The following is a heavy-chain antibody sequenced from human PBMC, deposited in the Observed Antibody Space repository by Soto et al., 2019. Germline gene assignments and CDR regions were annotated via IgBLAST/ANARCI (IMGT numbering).Heavy chain of an antibody. V-gene: IGHV1-69*06. J-gene: IGHJ6*02. CDR1: GGTFSSYA. CDR2: IVPLFRTT. D-gene: IGHD6-13*01. Sequence: QVQLVQSGAEAKKPGSSVKVSCKTSGGTFSSYAISWVRQAPGQGLEWMGGIVPLFRTTNYAQKFQGRVTCTADMSTYTGYMELSGLRPGETAVNYCARGGYRSTWSKLLARSGLGVLGQVTTVTVSS. CDR3: ARGGYRSTWSKLLARSGLGV.